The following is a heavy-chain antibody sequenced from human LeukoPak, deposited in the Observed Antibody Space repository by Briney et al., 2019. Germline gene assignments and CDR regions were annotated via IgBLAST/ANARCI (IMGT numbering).Heavy chain of an antibody. CDR3: VKAIYYYGSGSYYKVFDH. CDR1: GFTFSSYA. J-gene: IGHJ4*02. CDR2: INNNGNRT. D-gene: IGHD3-10*01. V-gene: IGHV3-64D*06. Sequence: GGSLRLSCSVSGFTFSSYAMHWFRQAPGKGLDYVSAINNNGNRTYYGESVKGRFTISRDNSKNTLYLQMSSLRAEDTAVYYCVKAIYYYGSGSYYKVFDHWGQGTLVTVSS.